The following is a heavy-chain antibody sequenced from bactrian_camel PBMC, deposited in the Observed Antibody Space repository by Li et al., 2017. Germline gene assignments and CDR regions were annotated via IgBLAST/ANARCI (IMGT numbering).Heavy chain of an antibody. V-gene: IGHV3S9*01. CDR3: AAKTMWGSGGYCDAIRDPSEFRS. D-gene: IGHD2*01. CDR2: LDANGMT. Sequence: HVQLVESGGGSVQAGESLTLSCVASGLTDASYCMARIRQAPGKGHEWVARLDANGMTTYADPVKDRFTISQDNAKKTLTLQMMSLKPEDSGMYYCAAKTMWGSGGYCDAIRDPSEFRSWGQGTQVTVS. J-gene: IGHJ6*01. CDR1: GLTDASYC.